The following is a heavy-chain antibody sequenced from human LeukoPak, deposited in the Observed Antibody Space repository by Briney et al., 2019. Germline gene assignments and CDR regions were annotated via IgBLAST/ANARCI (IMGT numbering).Heavy chain of an antibody. CDR1: GLSVSRNY. CDR3: ARDIDSGGYFDY. V-gene: IGHV3-66*01. J-gene: IGHJ4*02. D-gene: IGHD1-26*01. CDR2: IYSDGST. Sequence: GGSLRLSCAASGLSVSRNYMSWVRQAPGKGLEWVSLIYSDGSTYYGDLVKGRFTISRDDSKNTVDLQASSLRAEDTAVYYCARDIDSGGYFDYWGQGTLVTVSS.